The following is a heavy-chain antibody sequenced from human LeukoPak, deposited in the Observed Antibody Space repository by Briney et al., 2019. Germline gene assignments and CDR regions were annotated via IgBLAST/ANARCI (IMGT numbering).Heavy chain of an antibody. CDR2: IYYSGST. CDR1: GGSVSSGSYY. J-gene: IGHJ4*02. CDR3: ARGHLDYGGNSGGYYFDY. D-gene: IGHD4-23*01. V-gene: IGHV4-61*01. Sequence: SETLSLTCTVSGGSVSSGSYYWSWIRQPPGKGLEWIGYIYYSGSTNYNPSLKSRVTISVDTSKNQFSLKLSSVTAADTAVYYCARGHLDYGGNSGGYYFDYWGQGTLVTVSS.